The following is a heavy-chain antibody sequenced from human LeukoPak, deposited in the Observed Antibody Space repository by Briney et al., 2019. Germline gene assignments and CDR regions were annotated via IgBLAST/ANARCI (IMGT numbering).Heavy chain of an antibody. Sequence: SETLSLTCTVSGGSISSYLWTWIRQPPGKELEWRGYISYSGSTNFNPSRKSRATISVEMSKNQFSLKLSSVTAADTAVYYCARRRKYSSGWYHDYWGQGTLVTVSS. J-gene: IGHJ4*02. CDR1: GGSISSYL. CDR3: ARRRKYSSGWYHDY. V-gene: IGHV4-59*08. CDR2: ISYSGST. D-gene: IGHD6-19*01.